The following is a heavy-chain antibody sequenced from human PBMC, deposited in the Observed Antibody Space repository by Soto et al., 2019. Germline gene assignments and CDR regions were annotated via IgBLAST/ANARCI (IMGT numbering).Heavy chain of an antibody. D-gene: IGHD3-3*01. CDR3: ARIFESNYYYYYYMDV. CDR1: GFTFSDYY. J-gene: IGHJ6*03. V-gene: IGHV3-11*01. CDR2: ISSSGSTI. Sequence: RLSCAASGFTFSDYYMSWIRQAPGKGLEWVSYISSSGSTIYYADSVKGRFTISRDNAKNSLYLQMNSLRAEDTAVYYCARIFESNYYYYYYMDVWGKGTTVTVSS.